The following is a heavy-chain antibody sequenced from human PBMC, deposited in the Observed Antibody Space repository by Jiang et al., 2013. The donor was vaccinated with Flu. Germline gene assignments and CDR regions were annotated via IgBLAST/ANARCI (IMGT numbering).Heavy chain of an antibody. CDR3: ARRGVSGYDFLDWFDP. V-gene: IGHV5-51*03. J-gene: IGHJ5*02. CDR1: GYSFTSYW. Sequence: GAEVKKPGESLKISCKGSGYSFTSYWIGWVRQMPGKGLEWMGIIYPGDSDTRYSPSFQGQVTISADKSISTAYLQWSSLKASDTAMYYCARRGVSGYDFLDWFDPWGQGTLVTVSS. CDR2: IYPGDSDT. D-gene: IGHD5-12*01.